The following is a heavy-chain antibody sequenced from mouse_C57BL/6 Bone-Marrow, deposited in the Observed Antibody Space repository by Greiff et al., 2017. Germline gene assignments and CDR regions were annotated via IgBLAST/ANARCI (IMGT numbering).Heavy chain of an antibody. CDR2: IDPENGDT. J-gene: IGHJ2*01. CDR1: GFNIKDDY. D-gene: IGHD1-1*01. CDR3: MGDYYGSYFDY. Sequence: VQLQQSGAELVRPGASVKLSCTASGFNIKDDYMHWVKQRPEQGLEWIGWIDPENGDTEYASKFQGKATITADTSSNTAYLQLSSLTSEDTAVYYCMGDYYGSYFDYWGQGTTLTVSS. V-gene: IGHV14-4*01.